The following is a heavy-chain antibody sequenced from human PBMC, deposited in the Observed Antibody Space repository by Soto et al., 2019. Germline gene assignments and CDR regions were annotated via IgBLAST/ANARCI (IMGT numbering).Heavy chain of an antibody. D-gene: IGHD2-2*01. CDR1: GGSFSSLV. CDR2: INPMLGVA. CDR3: ARGPAQFDP. J-gene: IGHJ5*02. V-gene: IGHV1-69*10. Sequence: SVKVSCKASGGSFSSLVISWLRQAPGQGPEWMGGINPMLGVANFAQKFQDRVTITADESTTTAYVELSSLRSEDTAVYYCARGPAQFDPWGQGTLVTVSS.